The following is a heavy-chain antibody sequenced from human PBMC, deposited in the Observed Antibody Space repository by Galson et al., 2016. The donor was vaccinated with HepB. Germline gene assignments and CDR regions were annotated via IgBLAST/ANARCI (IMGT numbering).Heavy chain of an antibody. CDR3: VRAMGQYQLLPFAMNV. V-gene: IGHV3-21*01. Sequence: SLRLSCAASAFTFSRYSMSWVRQAPRKGLEWLSSISSSSDYIHYADSVKGRFTLSRQHAKNSLYLHPRSLRVDDTAVYYCVRAMGQYQLLPFAMNVWGQGTMVAVSS. D-gene: IGHD2-2*01. CDR1: AFTFSRYS. CDR2: ISSSSDYI. J-gene: IGHJ6*02.